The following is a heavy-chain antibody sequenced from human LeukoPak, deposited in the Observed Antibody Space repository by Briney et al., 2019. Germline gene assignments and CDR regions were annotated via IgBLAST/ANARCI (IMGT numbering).Heavy chain of an antibody. V-gene: IGHV4-39*07. CDR1: GGSISSGGYY. J-gene: IGHJ4*02. Sequence: PSETLSLTCTVSGGSISSGGYYWSWIRQPPGKGLEWIGEINHSGSTNYNPSLKSRVTISVDTSKNQFSLKLSSVTAADTAVYYCARLTIYDSSDYWGQGTLVTVSS. CDR3: ARLTIYDSSDY. D-gene: IGHD3-22*01. CDR2: INHSGST.